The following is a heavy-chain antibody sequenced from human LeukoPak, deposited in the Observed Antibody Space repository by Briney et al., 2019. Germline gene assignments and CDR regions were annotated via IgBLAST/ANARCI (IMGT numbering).Heavy chain of an antibody. CDR1: GYTFTSYD. CDR3: ASLSSGWYAFDY. V-gene: IGHV1-8*01. J-gene: IGHJ4*02. D-gene: IGHD6-19*01. Sequence: ASVKVSCKASGYTFTSYDIKWVRQATGQGLEWMGWMNPNSGNTGYAQKFQGRVTMTRNTSISTAYMELSSLRSEDTAVYYCASLSSGWYAFDYWGQGTLVTVSS. CDR2: MNPNSGNT.